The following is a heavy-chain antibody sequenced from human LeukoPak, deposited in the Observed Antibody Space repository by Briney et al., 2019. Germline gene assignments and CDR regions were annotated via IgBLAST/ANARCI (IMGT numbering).Heavy chain of an antibody. D-gene: IGHD2-15*01. CDR3: ARDSPPSYCSAGSCYFDP. J-gene: IGHJ5*02. Sequence: SETLSLTCTVSGGSISSYYWSWIRQPAGKGLEWIGRIYTSGNTNYNPSLKSRVTMSVDTSKNQFSLNLSSVTAADTAVYYCARDSPPSYCSAGSCYFDPWGQGTLVTVSS. V-gene: IGHV4-4*07. CDR1: GGSISSYY. CDR2: IYTSGNT.